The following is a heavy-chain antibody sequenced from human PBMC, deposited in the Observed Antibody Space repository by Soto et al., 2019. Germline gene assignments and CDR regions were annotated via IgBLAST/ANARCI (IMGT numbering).Heavy chain of an antibody. Sequence: QVQLQQWGAGLLKPSETLSLTCAVYGGSVNSGNDYWRWLRQPPGKGLEWIGEMSHSGGTHFNPSLKSRVTRAVHTSKHQFSLKMSSVTAADTALYYCARVERGTATTVVDAFYILGPGTLGTVSS. D-gene: IGHD1-1*01. V-gene: IGHV4-34*01. CDR1: GGSVNSGNDY. CDR2: MSHSGGT. CDR3: ARVERGTATTVVDAFYI. J-gene: IGHJ3*02.